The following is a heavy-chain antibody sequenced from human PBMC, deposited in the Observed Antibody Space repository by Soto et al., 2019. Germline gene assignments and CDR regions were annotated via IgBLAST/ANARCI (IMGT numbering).Heavy chain of an antibody. Sequence: QVQLVQSGAEVKKPGSSVKVSCKASGGTFSSYSINWVRQAPGQGLEWMGEIIPIFGTANYAQQSQGRVTITADESTRTAYMELSSLRSEDTAVYYCARDGGRHSGGIDYWGQGTLVTVSS. D-gene: IGHD1-26*01. V-gene: IGHV1-69*01. CDR1: GGTFSSYS. J-gene: IGHJ4*02. CDR3: ARDGGRHSGGIDY. CDR2: IIPIFGTA.